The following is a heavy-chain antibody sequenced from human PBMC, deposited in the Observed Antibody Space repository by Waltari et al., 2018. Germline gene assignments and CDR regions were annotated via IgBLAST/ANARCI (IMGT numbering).Heavy chain of an antibody. V-gene: IGHV3-30*01. D-gene: IGHD3-10*01. Sequence: QVQLVESGGGVVQPGRSLRLSCVASGFTFSSYAMHWVRQAPGKGLEWVAVISYDGSNKYYADSVKGRFTISRDNSKNTLYLQMNSLRAEDTAVYYCARDNYGSGSYYGYWGQGTLVTVSS. CDR1: GFTFSSYA. CDR3: ARDNYGSGSYYGY. CDR2: ISYDGSNK. J-gene: IGHJ4*02.